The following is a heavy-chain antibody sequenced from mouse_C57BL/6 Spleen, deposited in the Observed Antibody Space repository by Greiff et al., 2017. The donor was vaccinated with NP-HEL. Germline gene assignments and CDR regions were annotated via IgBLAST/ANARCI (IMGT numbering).Heavy chain of an antibody. D-gene: IGHD3-2*02. Sequence: VQLQQSGPGLVQPSQSLSITCTVSGFSLTSYGVHWVRQSPGKGLEWLGVIWSGGSTDYNAAFISRLSISKDNSKSQVFFKMHSRQADDTAIYYCARGGGYSSAPAWFAYWGQGTLVTVSA. CDR1: GFSLTSYG. J-gene: IGHJ3*01. CDR2: IWSGGST. CDR3: ARGGGYSSAPAWFAY. V-gene: IGHV2-2*01.